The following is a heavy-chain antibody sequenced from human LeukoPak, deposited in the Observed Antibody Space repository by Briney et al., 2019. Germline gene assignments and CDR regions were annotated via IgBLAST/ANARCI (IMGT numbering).Heavy chain of an antibody. J-gene: IGHJ4*02. V-gene: IGHV3-23*01. CDR1: GFTFSSSA. CDR3: AKQLGYCSDGSCYFPY. CDR2: ISNNGGYT. D-gene: IGHD2-15*01. Sequence: GGSPRLSCAASGFTFSSSAMSWVRQAPGKGLEWVSAISNNGGYTYYADSVQGRFTVSRDNSKSTLCLQMNSLRAEDTAVYYCAKQLGYCSDGSCYFPYWGQGTLVTVSS.